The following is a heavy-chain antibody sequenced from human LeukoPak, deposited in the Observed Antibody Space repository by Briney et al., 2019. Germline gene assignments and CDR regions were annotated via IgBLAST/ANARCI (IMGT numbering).Heavy chain of an antibody. J-gene: IGHJ4*02. D-gene: IGHD6-6*01. Sequence: PGGSLRLSCAASGFSFNSFSMNWVRQAPGKGLEWLSYITKSSGTIHYADSVEGRFIISRDNAQNSLYLQMNSLRDEDTAVYYRARDVIGSSAYWGQGILVTVSS. CDR3: ARDVIGSSAY. CDR1: GFSFNSFS. CDR2: ITKSSGTI. V-gene: IGHV3-48*02.